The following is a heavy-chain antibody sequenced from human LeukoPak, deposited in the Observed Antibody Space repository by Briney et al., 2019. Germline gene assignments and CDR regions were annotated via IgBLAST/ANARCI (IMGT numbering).Heavy chain of an antibody. V-gene: IGHV4-30-2*01. J-gene: IGHJ4*02. CDR2: IYHSGST. CDR1: GGSISSGGYY. D-gene: IGHD1-26*01. Sequence: SQTLSLTCTVSGGSISSGGYYWSWIRQPPGKGLEWIGYIYHSGSTYYNPSLKSRVTISVDRSKNQFSLKLSSVTAADTAVYYCARGGAPDFDYWGQGTLVTVSS. CDR3: ARGGAPDFDY.